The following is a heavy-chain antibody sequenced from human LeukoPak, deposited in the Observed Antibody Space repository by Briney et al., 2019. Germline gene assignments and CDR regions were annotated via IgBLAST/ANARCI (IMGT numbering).Heavy chain of an antibody. Sequence: AGGSLRLSCAASGFTFSSYSMNWVRQAPGRGLEWVSSISSSGSYIYYADSLKGRFTISRDNAKNSLYLQMNSLRAEDTAVYYCARDRIIYGDYGDAFDIWGQGTMVTVSS. CDR1: GFTFSSYS. D-gene: IGHD4-17*01. CDR3: ARDRIIYGDYGDAFDI. J-gene: IGHJ3*02. CDR2: ISSSGSYI. V-gene: IGHV3-21*01.